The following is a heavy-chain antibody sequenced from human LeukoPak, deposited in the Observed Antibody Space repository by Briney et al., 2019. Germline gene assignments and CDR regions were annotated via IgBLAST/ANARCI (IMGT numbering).Heavy chain of an antibody. Sequence: SETLSLTCTVSGGSISSYYWSWIRQPPGKGLEWIGYIKYSGNTNYNPSLKSRVTISVDTSKNQFSLKLSSVTAADTAVYYCARVGAYCGGDCYKSHFDYWGQGTLVTVSS. V-gene: IGHV4-59*12. CDR1: GGSISSYY. CDR2: IKYSGNT. J-gene: IGHJ4*02. D-gene: IGHD2-21*02. CDR3: ARVGAYCGGDCYKSHFDY.